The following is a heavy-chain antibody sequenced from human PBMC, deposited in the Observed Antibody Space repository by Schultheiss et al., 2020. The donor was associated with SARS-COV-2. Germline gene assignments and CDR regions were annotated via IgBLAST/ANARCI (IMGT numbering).Heavy chain of an antibody. CDR1: GFTFSSYS. V-gene: IGHV3-21*01. D-gene: IGHD4-17*01. CDR3: ARGRVGDGDFNDY. J-gene: IGHJ4*02. Sequence: GGSLRLSCAASGFTFSSYSMNWVRQAPGKGLEWVSSISSSSSYIYYADSVKGRFTISRDNSKNTLYLQMNSLRAEDTAVYYCARGRVGDGDFNDYWGQGTLVTVSS. CDR2: ISSSSSYI.